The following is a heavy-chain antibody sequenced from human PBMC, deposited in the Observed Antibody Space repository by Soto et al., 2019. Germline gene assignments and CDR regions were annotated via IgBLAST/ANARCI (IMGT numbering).Heavy chain of an antibody. J-gene: IGHJ6*02. V-gene: IGHV1-69*13. CDR1: GGTFSSYA. D-gene: IGHD3-10*01. Sequence: SVKVSCKASGGTFSSYAISWVRQAPGQGLEWMGGIIPIFGTANYAQKFQGRVTITADESTSTAYMELSSLRSEDTAVYYCARAKTRYGSGSYYNTNGMDVWGQGTTVTVSS. CDR3: ARAKTRYGSGSYYNTNGMDV. CDR2: IIPIFGTA.